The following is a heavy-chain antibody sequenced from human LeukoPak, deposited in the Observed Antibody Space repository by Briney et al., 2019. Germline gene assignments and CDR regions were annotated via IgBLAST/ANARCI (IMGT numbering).Heavy chain of an antibody. V-gene: IGHV3-33*01. CDR3: AREGEYYDSSGYKTFRYYFDY. CDR2: IWFDRSNE. Sequence: GGSLKLSCAASGFTFSSYAVHWVRQAPGQGLELVAAIWFDRSNEYYADSVKGRFTISRDNSKSTLYLQMTSLRAEDTAVYFCAREGEYYDSSGYKTFRYYFDYWGQGTLVTVSS. J-gene: IGHJ4*02. D-gene: IGHD3-22*01. CDR1: GFTFSSYA.